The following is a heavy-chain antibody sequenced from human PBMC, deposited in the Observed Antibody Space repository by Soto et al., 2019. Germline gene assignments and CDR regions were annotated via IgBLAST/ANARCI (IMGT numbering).Heavy chain of an antibody. CDR3: ASTKDETLYFDN. J-gene: IGHJ4*02. CDR1: GDSISITSYY. D-gene: IGHD2-15*01. Sequence: QLQLQESGPGLVKPSETLSLTCTVSGDSISITSYYWGWVRQPPGKGREWIGSIHYSGSTHYNPSLQSRVTVSGDASKKQFSLKRRSVTAADTAVYYCASTKDETLYFDNWGQGTLVTVSS. CDR2: IHYSGST. V-gene: IGHV4-39*01.